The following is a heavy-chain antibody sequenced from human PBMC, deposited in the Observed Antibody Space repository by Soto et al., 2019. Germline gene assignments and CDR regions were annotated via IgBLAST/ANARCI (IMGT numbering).Heavy chain of an antibody. J-gene: IGHJ2*01. D-gene: IGHD3-3*01. CDR2: IYSGGST. CDR1: GFTVSSNY. CDR3: ARVRFLDLHWYFDL. V-gene: IGHV3-66*01. Sequence: GGSLRLSCAASGFTVSSNYMSWVRQAPGKGLEWVSVIYSGGSTYHADSVKGRFTISRDNSKNTLYLQMNSLRAEDTAVYYCARVRFLDLHWYFDLWGRGTLVTVSS.